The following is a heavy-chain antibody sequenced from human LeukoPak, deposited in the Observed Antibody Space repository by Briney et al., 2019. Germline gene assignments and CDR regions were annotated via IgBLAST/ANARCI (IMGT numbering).Heavy chain of an antibody. CDR1: GGSISSYY. J-gene: IGHJ4*02. Sequence: PSETLSLTCTVSGGSISSYYWSWIRQPPGKGLEWIGYIYYSGSTNYNPSLKSRVTISVDTSKNQFSLKLSSVTAADTAVYYCARSVRSSTSCYSHWGQGTLVTVSS. V-gene: IGHV4-59*12. D-gene: IGHD2-2*01. CDR3: ARSVRSSTSCYSH. CDR2: IYYSGST.